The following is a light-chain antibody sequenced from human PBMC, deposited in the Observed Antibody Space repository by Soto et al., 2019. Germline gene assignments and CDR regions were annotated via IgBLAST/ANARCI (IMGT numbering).Light chain of an antibody. Sequence: QSALTQPPSASGTPGQKVCISCSGSSSNIGGTNYAYWYQQLPGAAPKLLMHSNNLRPSGVPERISGSKFGTAASLAISGLRSEDEAVYYCASWDDRLGAVIFGGGTKVTVL. CDR2: SNN. V-gene: IGLV1-47*02. CDR3: ASWDDRLGAVI. J-gene: IGLJ2*01. CDR1: SSNIGGTNY.